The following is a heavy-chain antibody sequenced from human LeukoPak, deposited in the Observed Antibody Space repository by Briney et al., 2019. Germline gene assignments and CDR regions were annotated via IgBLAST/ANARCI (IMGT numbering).Heavy chain of an antibody. CDR3: ARGYNWGSPTRNFYYLDV. D-gene: IGHD7-27*01. J-gene: IGHJ6*03. V-gene: IGHV4-34*01. CDR1: GGSFSGYY. CDR2: INHSGST. Sequence: SETLSLTCAVYGGSFSGYYWSWIRQPPGKGLEWIGEINHSGSTNYSPSLKSRVTISVDTSKNQFSLKLRSVTAADTAVYYCARGYNWGSPTRNFYYLDVWGKGTTVTVSS.